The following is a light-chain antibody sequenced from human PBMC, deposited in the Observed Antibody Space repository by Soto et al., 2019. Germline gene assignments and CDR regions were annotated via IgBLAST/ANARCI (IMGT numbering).Light chain of an antibody. J-gene: IGKJ2*01. V-gene: IGKV3-15*01. Sequence: EIVMTQSPATLSVSPGERATLSCRASQSVSSNLAWYQQKPGQAPRLLSYGASTRATGIPVRVSGSGSATEFPRASSSLQSEDGAVYYSNQYNHWHLPYTFGQGTKLSIQ. CDR2: GAS. CDR1: QSVSSN. CDR3: NQYNHWHLPYT.